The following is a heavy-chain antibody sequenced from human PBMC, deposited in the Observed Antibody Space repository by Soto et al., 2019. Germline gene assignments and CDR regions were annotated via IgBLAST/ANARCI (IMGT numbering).Heavy chain of an antibody. CDR1: GGTFSSYT. Sequence: QVQLVQSGAEVKKPGSSVKVSCKASGGTFSSYTISWVRQAPGQGLEWMGRIIPILGIANYAQKFQGRVTITADKAPSKDLLEMRSLRSEDTAVYYCARGYDYGSGSSYDNWFDPWGQGSLVTVSS. CDR2: IIPILGIA. CDR3: ARGYDYGSGSSYDNWFDP. D-gene: IGHD3-10*01. V-gene: IGHV1-69*02. J-gene: IGHJ5*02.